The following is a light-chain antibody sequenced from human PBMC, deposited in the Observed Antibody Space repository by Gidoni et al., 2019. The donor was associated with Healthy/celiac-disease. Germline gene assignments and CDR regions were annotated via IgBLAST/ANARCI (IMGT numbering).Light chain of an antibody. CDR2: DAS. V-gene: IGKV3-11*01. Sequence: EIVLTQSPATLSLSPGERATLSCRASQSVSSYLAWYQQKPGQAPRILIYDASNRATGIPARFSGSGSGTDFTLTISSLEAEDFEVYYGQQRNNPLTFGGGTKVEIK. CDR1: QSVSSY. J-gene: IGKJ4*01. CDR3: QQRNNPLT.